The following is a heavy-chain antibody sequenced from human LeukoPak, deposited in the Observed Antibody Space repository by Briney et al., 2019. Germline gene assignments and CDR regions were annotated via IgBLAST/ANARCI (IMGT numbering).Heavy chain of an antibody. CDR2: MNPNSGNT. V-gene: IGHV1-8*03. Sequence: ASVKVSCKASGYTFTSYDINWVRQATGQGLEWMGWMNPNSGNTGYAQKFQGRVTITRNTSISTAYMELSSLRSEDTAVYYCARESNHYYGSGSYEAVDYWGQGTLVTVSS. D-gene: IGHD3-10*01. CDR3: ARESNHYYGSGSYEAVDY. CDR1: GYTFTSYD. J-gene: IGHJ4*02.